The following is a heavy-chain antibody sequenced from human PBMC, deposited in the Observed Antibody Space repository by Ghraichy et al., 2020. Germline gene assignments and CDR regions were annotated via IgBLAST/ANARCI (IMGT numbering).Heavy chain of an antibody. Sequence: GGSLRLSYAASGFTFSSYAMSWVRQAPGKGLEWVSAISGSGGSTYYADSVKGRFTISRDNSKNTLYLQMNSLRAEDTAVYYCAKSGAVRGVIGRDFDLWGRGTLVTVSS. CDR1: GFTFSSYA. D-gene: IGHD3-10*01. CDR2: ISGSGGST. V-gene: IGHV3-23*01. J-gene: IGHJ2*01. CDR3: AKSGAVRGVIGRDFDL.